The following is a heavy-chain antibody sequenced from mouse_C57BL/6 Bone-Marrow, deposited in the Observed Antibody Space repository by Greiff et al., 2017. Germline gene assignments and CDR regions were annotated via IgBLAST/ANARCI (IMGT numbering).Heavy chain of an antibody. V-gene: IGHV1-81*01. Sequence: QVQLQQSGAELARPGASVKLSCKASGYTFTSYGISWVKQRTGQGLEWIGEIYPRSGNTYYNEKFKGKATLTADKSSSTAYMELRSLTSEDSAVYFCARHGSSPWFAYWGQGTLVTVSA. D-gene: IGHD1-1*01. CDR1: GYTFTSYG. CDR3: ARHGSSPWFAY. J-gene: IGHJ3*01. CDR2: IYPRSGNT.